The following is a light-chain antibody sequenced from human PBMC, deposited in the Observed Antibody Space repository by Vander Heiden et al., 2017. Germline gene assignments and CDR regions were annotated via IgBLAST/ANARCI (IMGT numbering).Light chain of an antibody. J-gene: IGLJ3*02. CDR3: QLWDASTDQVV. CDR2: DDS. Sequence: SSVLTQPLSVSVAPGQTATIPCGGDNVGSTSVHWYQQRPGQAPLMVVYDDSVRSLEIVERFSGSKSGDTATLTIIRAETDDEADYYCQLWDASTDQVVFGGGTKLTVL. V-gene: IGLV3-21*02. CDR1: NVGSTS.